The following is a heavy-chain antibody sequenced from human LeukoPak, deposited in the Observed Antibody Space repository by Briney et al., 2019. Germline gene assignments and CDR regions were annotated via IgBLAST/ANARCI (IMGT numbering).Heavy chain of an antibody. CDR3: ARDLEMATITGFAFDI. CDR2: MNPNSGNT. CDR1: GYTFTSYD. D-gene: IGHD5-24*01. V-gene: IGHV1-8*01. J-gene: IGHJ3*02. Sequence: ASVKVSCKASGYTFTSYDINWVRQATGQGPEWMGWMNPNSGNTGYAQKFQGRVTMTRNTSISTAYMELSSLRSEDTAVYYCARDLEMATITGFAFDIWGQGTMVTVSS.